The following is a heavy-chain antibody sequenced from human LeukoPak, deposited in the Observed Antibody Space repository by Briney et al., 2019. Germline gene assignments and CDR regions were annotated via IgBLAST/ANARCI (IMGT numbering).Heavy chain of an antibody. CDR1: GGSISSYY. CDR3: ARVSMVRGVKDPRYYFDY. V-gene: IGHV4-59*12. D-gene: IGHD3-10*01. J-gene: IGHJ4*02. Sequence: SETLSLTCTVSGGSISSYYWSWIWQPPGKGLEWIGYIYYSGSTNYNPSLKSRVTISVDTSKNQFSLKLSSVTAADTAVYYCARVSMVRGVKDPRYYFDYWGQGTLVTVSS. CDR2: IYYSGST.